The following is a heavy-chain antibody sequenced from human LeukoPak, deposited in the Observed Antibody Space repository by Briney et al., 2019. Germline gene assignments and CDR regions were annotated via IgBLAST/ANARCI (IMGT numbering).Heavy chain of an antibody. CDR3: ARLSTQDAFDI. Sequence: GGSLRLTCAASGITFSRYGMHWVRQAPGKGLEWVTFIRYDGSIKYYADSVKGRFTMSRDNSKNTLFLQMNSLRAEDTAVYYCARLSTQDAFDIWGQGTMVTVSS. V-gene: IGHV3-30*02. D-gene: IGHD3-10*01. CDR1: GITFSRYG. CDR2: IRYDGSIK. J-gene: IGHJ3*02.